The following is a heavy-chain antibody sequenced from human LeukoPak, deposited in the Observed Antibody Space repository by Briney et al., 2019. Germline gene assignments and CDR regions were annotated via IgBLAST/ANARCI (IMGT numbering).Heavy chain of an antibody. D-gene: IGHD6-13*01. CDR3: AREDSSSWYGDYYYGMDV. V-gene: IGHV4-31*03. CDR2: IYYSGST. Sequence: PSETLSLTCTVSGGSISSGGYYWSWIRQHPGKGLEWIGYIYYSGSTYYNPSLKSRVTITVDTSKNQFSLKLSSVTAADTAVYYCAREDSSSWYGDYYYGMDVWGQGTTVTVSS. CDR1: GGSISSGGYY. J-gene: IGHJ6*02.